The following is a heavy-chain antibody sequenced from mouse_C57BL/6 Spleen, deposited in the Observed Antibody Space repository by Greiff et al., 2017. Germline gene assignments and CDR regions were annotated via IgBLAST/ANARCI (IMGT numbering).Heavy chain of an antibody. V-gene: IGHV1-53*01. Sequence: QVQLQQPGTELVKPGASVKLSCKASGYTFTSYWMHWVKQRPGQGLEWIGNINPSNGGTNYNEKFKSKATLTVDKSSSPAYMQLSSLTSEDSAVYYCARVGVNGDYFDYWGQGTTLTVSS. CDR3: ARVGVNGDYFDY. J-gene: IGHJ2*01. CDR1: GYTFTSYW. CDR2: INPSNGGT.